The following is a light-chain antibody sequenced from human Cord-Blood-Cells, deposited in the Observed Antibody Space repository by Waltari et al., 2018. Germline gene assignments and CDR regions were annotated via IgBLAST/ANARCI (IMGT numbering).Light chain of an antibody. CDR3: QQYGSSLYT. J-gene: IGKJ2*01. CDR2: GAS. V-gene: IGKV3-20*01. Sequence: EIVLTQSPGPLSLFPGERATLFCRASQSVSSSYLAWYNQKPGQAPRLLIYGASSRATGIPDRFSGSGCGTDFTLTISRLEPEDFAVYYCQQYGSSLYTFGQGTKLEIK. CDR1: QSVSSSY.